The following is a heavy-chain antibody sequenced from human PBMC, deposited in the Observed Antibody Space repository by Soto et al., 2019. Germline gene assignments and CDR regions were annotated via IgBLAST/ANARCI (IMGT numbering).Heavy chain of an antibody. D-gene: IGHD7-27*01. CDR1: FGPMRRYY. CDR2: IFYNGGA. J-gene: IGHJ6*02. CDR3: ARDGDHDYFYGMDI. V-gene: IGHV4-59*01. Sequence: LQESVPGLVKASETLSLSCSVSFGPMRRYYWSWIRQPPGKGLVWIANIFYNGGANYNPSLRSRVTISVDKSKNSFSLRLTSVTPADTAVYYCARDGDHDYFYGMDIWGQGTTVTVS.